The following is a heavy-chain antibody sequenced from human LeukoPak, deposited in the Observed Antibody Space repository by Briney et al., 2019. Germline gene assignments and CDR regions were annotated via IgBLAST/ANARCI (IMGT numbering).Heavy chain of an antibody. Sequence: PGGSLRLSCAASGFTVSSNYMSWVRQAPGKGLEWVSVIYSGGSTYYADSVKGRFTISRDNSKNTLYLQMNSLRAEDTAVYYCARVYQYYYDSSGYYSDRGQGTLVTVSS. CDR3: ARVYQYYYDSSGYYSD. D-gene: IGHD3-22*01. CDR1: GFTVSSNY. J-gene: IGHJ4*02. V-gene: IGHV3-53*01. CDR2: IYSGGST.